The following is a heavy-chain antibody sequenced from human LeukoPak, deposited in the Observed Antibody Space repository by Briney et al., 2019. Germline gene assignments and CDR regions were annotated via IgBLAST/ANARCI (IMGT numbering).Heavy chain of an antibody. D-gene: IGHD2-21*01. J-gene: IGHJ4*02. CDR2: TSGSGTST. CDR1: GVTLSNYG. V-gene: IGHV3-23*01. Sequence: GGSLRLSCPVSGVTLSNYGMSCVRHAPGNGLEWVAATSGSGTSTNYADYVKGRLTVSRDNPKNTLYLKLNSLRAEDTAVYFCAKRGVVIRVILVGFHKEAYYFDSWGQGALVTVSS. CDR3: AKRGVVIRVILVGFHKEAYYFDS.